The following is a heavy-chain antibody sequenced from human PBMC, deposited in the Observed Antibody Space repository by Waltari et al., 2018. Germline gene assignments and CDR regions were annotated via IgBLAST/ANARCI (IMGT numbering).Heavy chain of an antibody. CDR1: GFTFSSYS. CDR3: ARGGWGFYLDD. J-gene: IGHJ4*02. D-gene: IGHD7-27*01. V-gene: IGHV3-21*01. CDR2: ISSNGSYT. Sequence: EVQLVESGGGLVKPGGSLRLSCAASGFTFSSYSMNWVRQAPGKGLEWVSSISSNGSYTHYADSVKGRFSISRDNAKNSLYLQMNSLRAEDTAVYYCARGGWGFYLDDWGQGTLVT.